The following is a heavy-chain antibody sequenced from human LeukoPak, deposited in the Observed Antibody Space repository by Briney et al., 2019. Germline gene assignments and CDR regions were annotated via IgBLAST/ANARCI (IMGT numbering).Heavy chain of an antibody. CDR1: GFTFSSYA. J-gene: IGHJ4*02. V-gene: IGHV3-23*01. D-gene: IGHD3-16*01. CDR2: ISGSGGST. Sequence: GGPLRLSCVVSGFTFSSYAMSWVREAPGKGLEWVSDISGSGGSTYYADSVKGRFTISRDNTKNTLYLQMNSLRAEDTAVYYCARDVGAVLGEVYFDDWGQGTLVTVSS. CDR3: ARDVGAVLGEVYFDD.